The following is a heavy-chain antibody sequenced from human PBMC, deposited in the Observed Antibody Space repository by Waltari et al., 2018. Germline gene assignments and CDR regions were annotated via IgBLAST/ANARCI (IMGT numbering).Heavy chain of an antibody. CDR2: IYDNRANP. CDR1: GGSISGYY. D-gene: IGHD1-1*01. CDR3: AGPDNWNGHRFDV. V-gene: IGHV4-59*12. Sequence: QVKLQQWGEGLVKPSETLSLTCAVYGGSISGYYYWSWIRQPPGKGLEWIAYIYDNRANPTYHPSLTNRVTISKDTSKNQFSLRLRSVTAADTAMYYCAGPDNWNGHRFDVWGPGVLVTVSS. J-gene: IGHJ5*02.